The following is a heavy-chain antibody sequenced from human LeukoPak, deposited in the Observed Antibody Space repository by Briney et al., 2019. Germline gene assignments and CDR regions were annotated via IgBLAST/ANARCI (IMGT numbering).Heavy chain of an antibody. CDR2: ISGSGGST. V-gene: IGHV3-23*01. CDR3: ARKTSYSYGDKFDY. Sequence: GGSLRLSCAASGFTFSSYAMSWVRQAPGKGLEWVSAISGSGGSTYYADSVKGRFIISRDNAKNSLYLQMNSLRAEDTAVYYCARKTSYSYGDKFDYWGQGTLVTVSS. J-gene: IGHJ4*02. CDR1: GFTFSSYA. D-gene: IGHD5-18*01.